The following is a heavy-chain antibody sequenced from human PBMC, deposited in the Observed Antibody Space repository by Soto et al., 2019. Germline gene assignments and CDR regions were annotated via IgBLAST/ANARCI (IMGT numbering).Heavy chain of an antibody. J-gene: IGHJ4*02. CDR3: ARARLSWDTSGYHRFSFVY. V-gene: IGHV4-30-2*01. D-gene: IGHD3-22*01. Sequence: PSETLSLTCAVSCGSISSGGYSWSWIRQPPGKGLEWIGYIYHSGTTYYSPSLESRVTIALDRSKNQFSLTLSSVTAADTAVYYCARARLSWDTSGYHRFSFVYWGQGTLVTAS. CDR1: CGSISSGGYS. CDR2: IYHSGTT.